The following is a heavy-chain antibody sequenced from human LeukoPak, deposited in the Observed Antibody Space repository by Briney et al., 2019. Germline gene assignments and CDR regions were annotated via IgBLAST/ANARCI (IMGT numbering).Heavy chain of an antibody. D-gene: IGHD3-22*01. CDR1: GGSISSYY. V-gene: IGHV4-59*01. CDR3: ARAPDDTSGYYPLDY. CDR2: IYYSGST. J-gene: IGHJ4*02. Sequence: SETLSLTCTVSGGSISSYYWGWIRQPPGKGLEWIGYIYYSGSTNYNPSLKRRVTISVDTSKNQFSLRLSSVTAADTAVYYCARAPDDTSGYYPLDYWGQGTLVTVSS.